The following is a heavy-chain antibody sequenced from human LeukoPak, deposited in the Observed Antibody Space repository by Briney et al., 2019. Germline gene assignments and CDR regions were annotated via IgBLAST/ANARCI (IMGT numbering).Heavy chain of an antibody. D-gene: IGHD3-9*01. CDR2: INPNSGGT. CDR1: GYTFTGYY. V-gene: IGHV1-2*02. CDR3: PRVQWWYDILTGRRASTNYFDY. Sequence: ASVKVSCKASGYTFTGYYMHWVRQAPGQGLEWMGWINPNSGGTNYAQKFQGRVTMTRDTSISTAYMELSRLRSDDTAVYYCPRVQWWYDILTGRRASTNYFDYWGQGTLVTVSS. J-gene: IGHJ4*02.